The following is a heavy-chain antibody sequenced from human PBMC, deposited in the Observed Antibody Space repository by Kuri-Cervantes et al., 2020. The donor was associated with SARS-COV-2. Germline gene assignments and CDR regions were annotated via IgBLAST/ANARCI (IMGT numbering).Heavy chain of an antibody. CDR1: GYTFTSYY. CDR2: INPSGGST. J-gene: IGHJ3*02. D-gene: IGHD3-16*02. V-gene: IGHV1-46*01. Sequence: ASVKVSCKASGYTFTSYYMHWVRQAPGQGLEWMGIINPSGGSTSYAQKFQGGVTMTRDTSTSTVYMELSSLRSEDTAVYYCARARDMMTIGGVIVSAFDIWGQGTMVTVSS. CDR3: ARARDMMTIGGVIVSAFDI.